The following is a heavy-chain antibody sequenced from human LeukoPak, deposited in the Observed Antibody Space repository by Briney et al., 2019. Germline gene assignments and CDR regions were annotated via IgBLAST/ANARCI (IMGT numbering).Heavy chain of an antibody. CDR3: ARAWVIARLGDAFDI. V-gene: IGHV1-8*02. J-gene: IGHJ3*02. D-gene: IGHD2-21*01. Sequence: ASVKVSCKASGYTFTSYGISWVRQATGQGLEWMGWMNPNSGNTGSAQKFQDRVTMTSNTSISTAYMELSSLRSEDTAVYYCARAWVIARLGDAFDIWGQGTMVTVSS. CDR1: GYTFTSYG. CDR2: MNPNSGNT.